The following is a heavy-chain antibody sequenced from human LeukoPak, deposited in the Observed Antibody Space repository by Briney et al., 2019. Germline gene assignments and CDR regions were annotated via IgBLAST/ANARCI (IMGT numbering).Heavy chain of an antibody. J-gene: IGHJ4*02. Sequence: SETLSLTCTVSGGSISSYYWSWIRQPPGKGLEWIGYIYYSGSTSYNPSLKSRVTISVDTSKNQFSLKLSSVTAADTAVYYCARDNGVGADYWGQGTLVTVSS. CDR1: GGSISSYY. CDR3: ARDNGVGADY. V-gene: IGHV4-59*01. CDR2: IYYSGST. D-gene: IGHD1-26*01.